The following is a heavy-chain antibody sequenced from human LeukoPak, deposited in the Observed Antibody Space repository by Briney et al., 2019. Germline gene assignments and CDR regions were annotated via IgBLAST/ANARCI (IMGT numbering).Heavy chain of an antibody. D-gene: IGHD5-24*01. CDR2: ISSSGTI. Sequence: GGSLRLSCAASGFTFSTYNMNWVRQAPGKGLEWVSYISSSGTIYYADSVKGRFTISRDNARRSLYLQMDSLRDEDTAVYYCAGDTEMATINDYWGQGTLVTVSS. CDR1: GFTFSTYN. V-gene: IGHV3-48*02. CDR3: AGDTEMATINDY. J-gene: IGHJ4*02.